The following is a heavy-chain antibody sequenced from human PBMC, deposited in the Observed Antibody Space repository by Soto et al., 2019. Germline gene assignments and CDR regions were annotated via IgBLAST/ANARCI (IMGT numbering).Heavy chain of an antibody. Sequence: QVQLVQSGAEVKKPGASVKVSCKASGYTFTGYYMHWVRQAPGQGHEWMGWINPNSGGTNYAQKFQGRVTMTRDTSISTAYMELSRLRSDDTAVYYCARGYSSSWYDYYYYGMDVWGQGTTVTVSS. CDR2: INPNSGGT. V-gene: IGHV1-2*02. D-gene: IGHD6-13*01. J-gene: IGHJ6*02. CDR3: ARGYSSSWYDYYYYGMDV. CDR1: GYTFTGYY.